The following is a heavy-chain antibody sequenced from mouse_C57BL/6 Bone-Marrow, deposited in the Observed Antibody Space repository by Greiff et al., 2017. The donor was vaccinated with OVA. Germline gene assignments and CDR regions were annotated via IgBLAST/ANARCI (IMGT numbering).Heavy chain of an antibody. CDR2: ISNGGGST. V-gene: IGHV5-12*01. CDR3: ARLYYYGWYFDV. Sequence: EVKVEESGGGLVQPGGSLKLSCAASGFTFSDYYMYWVRQTPEKRLEWVAYISNGGGSTYYPDTVKGRFTISRDNAKNTLYLQMSRLKSEDTAMYYCARLYYYGWYFDVWGTGTTVTVSS. D-gene: IGHD1-1*01. J-gene: IGHJ1*03. CDR1: GFTFSDYY.